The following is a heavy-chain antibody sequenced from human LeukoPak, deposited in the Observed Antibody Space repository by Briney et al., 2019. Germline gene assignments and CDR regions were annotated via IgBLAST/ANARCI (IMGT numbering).Heavy chain of an antibody. CDR2: INSAGDNI. CDR1: GFTFSDYF. V-gene: IGHV3-11*04. CDR3: ATSRVFDY. Sequence: GGSLRLSCVASGFTFSDYFRSWIRQAPGKGLEWLSFINSAGDNIYYADSVKGRFTISRDNAKKTLYLEMNSLRMEDTAIYYCATSRVFDYWGQGTLVTVSS. J-gene: IGHJ4*02.